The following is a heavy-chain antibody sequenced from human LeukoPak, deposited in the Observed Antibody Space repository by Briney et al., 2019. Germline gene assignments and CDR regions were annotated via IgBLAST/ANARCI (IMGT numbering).Heavy chain of an antibody. V-gene: IGHV4-4*07. J-gene: IGHJ3*02. CDR1: GGSISSYY. D-gene: IGHD6-13*01. Sequence: SETLSLTCTVSGGSISSYYWSWIRQPAGKGLEWIGRIYTSGSTNYNPSLKSRVTMSVDTSKNQFSLKLSSVTAADTAVYYCARDSIAAAGSLDAFDIWGQRTMVTVSS. CDR3: ARDSIAAAGSLDAFDI. CDR2: IYTSGST.